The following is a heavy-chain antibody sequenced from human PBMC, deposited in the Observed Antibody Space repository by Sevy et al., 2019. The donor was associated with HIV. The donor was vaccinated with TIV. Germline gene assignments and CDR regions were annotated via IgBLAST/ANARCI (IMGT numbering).Heavy chain of an antibody. D-gene: IGHD6-13*01. CDR2: IRYDGSNK. J-gene: IGHJ6*02. V-gene: IGHV3-30*02. CDR1: GFTFSSYG. CDR3: AKDLAAAGHYYYGMDV. Sequence: GGSLRLSCAASGFTFSSYGMHWVRQAPGKGLEWVAFIRYDGSNKYYADSVKGRFTISRDNSKNTLYLQMNSLRAEDTAVYYCAKDLAAAGHYYYGMDVWGQGTTVTVSS.